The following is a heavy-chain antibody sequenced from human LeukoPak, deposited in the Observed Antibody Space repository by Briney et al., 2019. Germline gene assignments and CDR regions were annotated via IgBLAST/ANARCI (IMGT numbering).Heavy chain of an antibody. D-gene: IGHD6-19*01. J-gene: IGHJ4*02. V-gene: IGHV3-23*01. Sequence: GGSLRLSCAASGFTFSNYVMSWVRQAPGKGLEWVSAISGSDGSTYYADSVKGRFTISRDNSKNTLDLQMNSLRAEDTAVYYCAKDETIALAATVTDYWGQGTLVTVSS. CDR2: ISGSDGST. CDR1: GFTFSNYV. CDR3: AKDETIALAATVTDY.